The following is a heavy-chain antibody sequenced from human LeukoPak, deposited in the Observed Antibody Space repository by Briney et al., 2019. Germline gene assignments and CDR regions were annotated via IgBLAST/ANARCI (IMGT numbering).Heavy chain of an antibody. CDR1: GLTFSSYA. CDR2: ISGSGGNT. J-gene: IGHJ4*02. V-gene: IGHV3-23*01. Sequence: GGSLRLSCAASGLTFSSYAMNWVRQAPGKGLEWVSAISGSGGNTYYADSVKGRFTISRDNSKNALYLQMNSLRAEDTAVYYCAKDFYSSSWYYFDYWGQGTLVTVSS. CDR3: AKDFYSSSWYYFDY. D-gene: IGHD6-13*01.